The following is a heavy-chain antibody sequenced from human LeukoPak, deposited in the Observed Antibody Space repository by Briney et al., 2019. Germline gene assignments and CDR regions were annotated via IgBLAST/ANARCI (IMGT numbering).Heavy chain of an antibody. CDR2: INSDGSNIDGRRI. V-gene: IGHV3-74*01. CDR1: GFTFSNYW. CDR3: VREGFANLLWDY. J-gene: IGHJ4*02. Sequence: GGSLRLSCAASGFTFSNYWMHWVRQAPGKGVVWVSRINSDGSNIDGRRITYADSVKGRFTISRDNAKNTLYLQMNSLRAEDTAVYYCVREGFANLLWDYWGQGTLVTVSS. D-gene: IGHD3-10*01.